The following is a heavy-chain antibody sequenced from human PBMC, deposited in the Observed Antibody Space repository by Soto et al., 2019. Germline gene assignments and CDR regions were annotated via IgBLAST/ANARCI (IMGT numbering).Heavy chain of an antibody. CDR1: GYTFTGYY. CDR2: INPNSGGT. V-gene: IGHV1-2*04. Sequence: QVQLVQSGAEVKKPGASVKVSCKASGYTFTGYYMHWVRQAPGQGLEWMGWINPNSGGTNYAQKFQGWVTMTRDTSISTAYMELSKLKSDDTAVYYCARAELPPYSSGWISALGAFDIWGQGTMVTVSS. D-gene: IGHD6-19*01. J-gene: IGHJ3*02. CDR3: ARAELPPYSSGWISALGAFDI.